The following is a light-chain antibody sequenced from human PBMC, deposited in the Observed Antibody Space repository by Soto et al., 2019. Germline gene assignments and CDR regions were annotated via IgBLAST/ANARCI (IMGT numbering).Light chain of an antibody. CDR2: AAS. Sequence: DIQMTQSPSSLSASVGDSVTITCRASQSIRSYLNWFQQKPGKAPKLLIYAASSLQSGVPSRFSGSGSGTDFTLTISGLQPVDFATYFCQQTYSSPRTFGQGTKVDNK. V-gene: IGKV1-39*01. CDR1: QSIRSY. J-gene: IGKJ1*01. CDR3: QQTYSSPRT.